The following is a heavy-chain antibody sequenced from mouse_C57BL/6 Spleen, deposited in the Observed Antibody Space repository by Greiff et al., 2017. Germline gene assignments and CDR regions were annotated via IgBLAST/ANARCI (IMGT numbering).Heavy chain of an antibody. V-gene: IGHV1-80*01. J-gene: IGHJ1*03. D-gene: IGHD2-3*01. CDR1: GYAFSSYW. CDR3: ARGDDGYSWYFDV. CDR2: IYPGDGDT. Sequence: QVQLQQSGAELVKPGASVKISCKASGYAFSSYWMNWVKQRPGTGLEWIGQIYPGDGDTNYNGKFKGKATLTADKSSSTAYMQLSSLTSEDSAVYFCARGDDGYSWYFDVWGTGTTVTVSS.